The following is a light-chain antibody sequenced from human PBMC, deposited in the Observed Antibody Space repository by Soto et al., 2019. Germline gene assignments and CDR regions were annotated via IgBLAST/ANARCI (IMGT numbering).Light chain of an antibody. CDR2: DVS. CDR1: SSDVGGYNY. Sequence: QSALTQPASVSGSPGQSITLSCTGTSSDVGGYNYVSWYQQHPGKAPKLMIYDVSNRPSGVSNRFSGSKSGNTASPTIPGLQAEDEADYYCSSYTSSSLYDFGTGTKLTVL. V-gene: IGLV2-14*01. J-gene: IGLJ1*01. CDR3: SSYTSSSLYD.